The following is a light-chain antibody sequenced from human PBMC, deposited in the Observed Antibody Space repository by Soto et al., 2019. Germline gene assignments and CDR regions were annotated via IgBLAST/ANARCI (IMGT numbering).Light chain of an antibody. CDR1: SSDVGSYNL. Sequence: QSALTQPASVSGSPGQSIIISCTGTSSDVGSYNLVSWYQQHPGKAPKLMIHEGSKRPSGVSNRFSGSKSGNTASLTISGLQAEDEADYYCCSYAGSSTFVVFGGGTKLTVL. V-gene: IGLV2-23*01. CDR3: CSYAGSSTFVV. CDR2: EGS. J-gene: IGLJ2*01.